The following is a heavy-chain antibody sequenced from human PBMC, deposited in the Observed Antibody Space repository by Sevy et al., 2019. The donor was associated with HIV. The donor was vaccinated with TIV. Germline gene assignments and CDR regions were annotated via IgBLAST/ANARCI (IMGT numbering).Heavy chain of an antibody. CDR1: GFNFNSIS. CDR2: ISGVGERT. J-gene: IGHJ4*02. Sequence: GGSLRLSCEASGFNFNSISMSWVRQTPGEGLEWLSAISGVGERTYYADSVRGRFIISRDDSKSKLYLQLNSLRVEDTAMYYCGGVEPPNRDFGHWGQGTLVTVSS. D-gene: IGHD3-10*01. CDR3: GGVEPPNRDFGH. V-gene: IGHV3-23*01.